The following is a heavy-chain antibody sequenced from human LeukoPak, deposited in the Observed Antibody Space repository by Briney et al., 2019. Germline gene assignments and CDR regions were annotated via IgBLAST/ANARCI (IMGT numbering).Heavy chain of an antibody. CDR2: ISGSGGSST. CDR3: ATRIAAAGTFDY. J-gene: IGHJ4*02. Sequence: PGGSLRLSCAASGFTFSYYAMSWVRQAPGKGLEWVSGISGSGGSSTYYADSVKGRFTISRDNSKNTLYLQMNSLRAEDTAVYYCATRIAAAGTFDYWGQGTLVTVSS. CDR1: GFTFSYYA. V-gene: IGHV3-23*01. D-gene: IGHD6-13*01.